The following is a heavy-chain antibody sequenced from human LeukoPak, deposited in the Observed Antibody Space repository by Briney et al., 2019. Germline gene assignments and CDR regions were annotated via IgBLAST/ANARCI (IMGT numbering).Heavy chain of an antibody. J-gene: IGHJ4*02. V-gene: IGHV1-24*01. Sequence: ASVKVSCKVSGYTLTELSMHWVRQAPGKGLEWMGGFDPEDGETIYAQKFQGRVTMTEDTSTDTAYMELRSLRSDDTAVYYCARDQRDDYGDHAFDYWGQGTLVTVSS. D-gene: IGHD4-17*01. CDR1: GYTLTELS. CDR3: ARDQRDDYGDHAFDY. CDR2: FDPEDGET.